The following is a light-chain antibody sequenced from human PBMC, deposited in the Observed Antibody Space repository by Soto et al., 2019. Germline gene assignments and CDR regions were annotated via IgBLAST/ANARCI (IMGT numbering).Light chain of an antibody. J-gene: IGKJ1*01. CDR2: GAS. V-gene: IGKV3-15*01. CDR1: QSVKNN. Sequence: EIVMTQSPATLFVSPGGRATLSCRASQSVKNNLAWYQQKPGQGPRLLIYGASTRATGIPARFSGSGSGTEFSLTISSLQSEYFAVYYCQQYDNWPPWTFGQGTKVEIK. CDR3: QQYDNWPPWT.